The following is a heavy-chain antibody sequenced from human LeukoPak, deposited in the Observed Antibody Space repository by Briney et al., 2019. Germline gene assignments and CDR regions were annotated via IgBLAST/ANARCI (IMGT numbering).Heavy chain of an antibody. J-gene: IGHJ6*03. CDR2: INTNTGNP. D-gene: IGHD4-23*01. CDR3: ARGSRVNYYYMDV. Sequence: ASVKVSCKASGYTFTSYAMNWVRQAPGQGLERMGWINTNTGNPTYAQGFTGRFVFSLDTSVSTAYLQISSLKAEDTAVYYCARGSRVNYYYMDVWGKGTTVTVSS. CDR1: GYTFTSYA. V-gene: IGHV7-4-1*02.